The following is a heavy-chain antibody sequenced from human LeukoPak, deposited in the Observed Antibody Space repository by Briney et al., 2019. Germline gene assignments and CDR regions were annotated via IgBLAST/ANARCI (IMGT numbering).Heavy chain of an antibody. J-gene: IGHJ5*02. CDR2: INPNSGGT. CDR1: GYTFTGYY. Sequence: ASVKVSCKASGYTFTGYYMHWVRQAPGQGLEWMGWINPNSGGTNYAQKFQGRVTMTRDTSISTAYMELSRLRSDDTAVYYCARDSTYYDYVWGSYVNWFDPWGQGTLVTVSS. CDR3: ARDSTYYDYVWGSYVNWFDP. V-gene: IGHV1-2*02. D-gene: IGHD3-16*01.